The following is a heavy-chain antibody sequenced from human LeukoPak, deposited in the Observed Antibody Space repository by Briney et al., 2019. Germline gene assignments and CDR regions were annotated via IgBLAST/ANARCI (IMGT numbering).Heavy chain of an antibody. J-gene: IGHJ4*02. D-gene: IGHD1-26*01. CDR1: GGSISSGGYY. Sequence: SQTLSLTCTVSGGSISSGGYYWSWIRQHPGKGLEWIGYIYYSGSTYYNPSLKSRVTISVDTSKNQFSLKLSSVTAADTAVYYCARADSGTYPVDYWGQGTLVTVSS. CDR3: ARADSGTYPVDY. CDR2: IYYSGST. V-gene: IGHV4-31*03.